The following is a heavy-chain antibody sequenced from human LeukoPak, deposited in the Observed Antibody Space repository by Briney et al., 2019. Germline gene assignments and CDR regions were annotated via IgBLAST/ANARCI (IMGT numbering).Heavy chain of an antibody. D-gene: IGHD3-22*01. CDR3: ARDGLPYNYDTSGYYHGDYYYYMDV. CDR1: GFTFSSYR. Sequence: GGSLRLSCAASGFTFSSYRMYWVRQAPGKGLVWVSRINSDGSSTTYADSVKGRFTISRDNSKNTLYLQMNSLRADDTAVYYCARDGLPYNYDTSGYYHGDYYYYMDVWGKGTTVTISS. J-gene: IGHJ6*03. V-gene: IGHV3-74*01. CDR2: INSDGSST.